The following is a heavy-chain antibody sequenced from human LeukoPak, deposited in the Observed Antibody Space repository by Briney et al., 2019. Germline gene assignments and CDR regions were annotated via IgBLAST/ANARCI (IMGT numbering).Heavy chain of an antibody. CDR3: AKVDTMIVIEDTYFDY. J-gene: IGHJ4*02. V-gene: IGHV3-23*01. CDR1: GFTFSSYA. D-gene: IGHD3-22*01. Sequence: QAGGSLRLSCAASGFTFSSYAMSWVRQAPGKGLEWVSAISGSGDSTYYADSVKGRFTISRDNSKNTLYLQMNSLRAEDTAVYYCAKVDTMIVIEDTYFDYWGQGTLVTVSS. CDR2: ISGSGDST.